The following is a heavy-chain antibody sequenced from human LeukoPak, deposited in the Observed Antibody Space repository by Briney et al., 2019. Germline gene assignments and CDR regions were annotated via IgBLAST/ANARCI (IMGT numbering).Heavy chain of an antibody. D-gene: IGHD2-2*01. V-gene: IGHV3-7*01. CDR1: GFTFSSYW. CDR3: ARGQGYESYYYMDV. J-gene: IGHJ6*03. Sequence: GGSLRLSCAASGFTFSSYWMSWVRQAPGKGLEWVANIKQDGSEKYYVDSVKGRFTISRDNSNNTVYLQMNNLRPEDTAVFYCARGQGYESYYYMDVWGKGTTVSVSS. CDR2: IKQDGSEK.